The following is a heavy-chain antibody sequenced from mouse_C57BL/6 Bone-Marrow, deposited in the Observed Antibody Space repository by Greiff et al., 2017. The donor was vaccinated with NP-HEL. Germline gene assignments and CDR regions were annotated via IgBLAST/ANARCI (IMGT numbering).Heavy chain of an antibody. J-gene: IGHJ1*03. CDR2: IDPSDSYT. Sequence: QVQLQQPGAELVMPGASVKLSCKASGYTFTSYWMHWVKQRPGQGLEWIGEIDPSDSYTNYNQKFKGKSTLTVDKSSSTAYMQLSSLTSEDSAVYYCASQIYYYGSNYWYFDVWGTGTTVTVSS. CDR1: GYTFTSYW. CDR3: ASQIYYYGSNYWYFDV. V-gene: IGHV1-69*01. D-gene: IGHD1-1*01.